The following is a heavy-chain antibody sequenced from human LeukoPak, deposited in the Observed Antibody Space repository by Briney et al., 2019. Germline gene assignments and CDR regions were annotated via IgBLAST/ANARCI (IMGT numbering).Heavy chain of an antibody. CDR2: LYSGGAH. V-gene: IGHV3-53*01. CDR1: GFTVSSNY. J-gene: IGHJ4*02. CDR3: TKLKGWYGEGFFDY. D-gene: IGHD6-19*01. Sequence: GGSPRLSCAASGFTVSSNYMSWVRQPAGKGREWVSVLYSGGAHFYADSVKGRFTISRDTSKNTLYLQMNDLRADDTAVYYCTKLKGWYGEGFFDYWGQGTLVTVSS.